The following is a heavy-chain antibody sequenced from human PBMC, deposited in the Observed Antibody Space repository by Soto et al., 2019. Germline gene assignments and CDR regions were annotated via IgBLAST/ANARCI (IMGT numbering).Heavy chain of an antibody. CDR2: VYYSGST. D-gene: IGHD3-9*01. J-gene: IGHJ4*02. CDR3: GRLEGLATISYYFDY. Sequence: WETLSLTCTVSGASVSSSIYYWGWVRQPPGKGLEWIGSVYYSGSTYYTPSLESRVTISVDKSKNQFSLKLMSLSAADTAVYYCGRLEGLATISYYFDYWGQGALVTVSS. V-gene: IGHV4-39*01. CDR1: GASVSSSIYY.